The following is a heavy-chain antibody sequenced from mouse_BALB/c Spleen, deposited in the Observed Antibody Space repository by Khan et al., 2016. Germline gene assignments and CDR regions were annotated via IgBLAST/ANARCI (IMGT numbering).Heavy chain of an antibody. Sequence: EVQLQESGPGLVKPSQSLSLTCTVTGYSITSDYAWNWIRQFPGNRLEWMGYIGYSGITSYNPSLKSRISITRDTSKNQFFLQLNSVTTEDTGTYYGALLRYYWGQGTTLTVSS. CDR1: GYSITSDYA. CDR2: IGYSGIT. V-gene: IGHV3-2*02. D-gene: IGHD1-1*01. CDR3: ALLRYY. J-gene: IGHJ2*01.